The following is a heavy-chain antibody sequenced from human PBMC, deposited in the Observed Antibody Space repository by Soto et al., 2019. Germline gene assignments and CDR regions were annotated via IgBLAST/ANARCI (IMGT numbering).Heavy chain of an antibody. J-gene: IGHJ3*02. Sequence: GGSLRLSCAASGFTFSHFGMHWVRQAPGKGLEWTAVVSPDGRVTLYSDPVKGRFTISRDNSKSTLYLHMSSLRPEDTAVYYCAKEIAYYDGFDIWGQGTMVTVAS. D-gene: IGHD3-16*01. CDR2: VSPDGRVT. CDR3: AKEIAYYDGFDI. CDR1: GFTFSHFG. V-gene: IGHV3-30*18.